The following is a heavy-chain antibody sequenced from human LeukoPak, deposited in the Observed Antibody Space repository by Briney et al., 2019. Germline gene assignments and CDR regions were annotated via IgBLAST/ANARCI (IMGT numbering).Heavy chain of an antibody. CDR1: GYTFTSYY. CDR2: INPSGGST. Sequence: ASVTVSCKASGYTFTSYYMHWVRQAPGQGLEWMGIINPSGGSTSYAQKFQGRVTMTRDTSTSTVYMELSSLRSEDTAVYYCARVYDSSGYYYPSDYWGQGTLVTVSS. CDR3: ARVYDSSGYYYPSDY. J-gene: IGHJ4*02. V-gene: IGHV1-46*01. D-gene: IGHD3-22*01.